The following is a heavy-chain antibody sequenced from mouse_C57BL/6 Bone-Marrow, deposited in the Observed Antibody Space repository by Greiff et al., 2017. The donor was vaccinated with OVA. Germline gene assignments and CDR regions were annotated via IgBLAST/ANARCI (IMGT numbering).Heavy chain of an antibody. CDR1: GFNIKDYY. V-gene: IGHV14-2*01. CDR3: ARFYDGYSHYYAMDY. Sequence: VQLQQSGAELVKPGASVKLSCTASGFNIKDYYMHWVKQRTEQGLEWIGRIDPEDGETKYAPKFQGKATLTADTSSNTAYLQLSSLTSEDTAVYYCARFYDGYSHYYAMDYWGQGTSVTVSS. J-gene: IGHJ4*01. CDR2: IDPEDGET. D-gene: IGHD2-3*01.